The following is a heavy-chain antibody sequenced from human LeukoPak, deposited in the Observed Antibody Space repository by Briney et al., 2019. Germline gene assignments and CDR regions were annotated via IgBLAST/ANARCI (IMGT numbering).Heavy chain of an antibody. CDR1: GGSFSGYY. D-gene: IGHD6-25*01. Sequence: PSETLSLTCAVYGGSFSGYYWSWIRQPPGEGLQWIGYIFYSGSSNYNASLRSRVAISVDTSKNQFSLKLTSVTAADTAVFYCAGRAARFFDYWGQGILVTVSS. V-gene: IGHV4-59*01. CDR3: AGRAARFFDY. J-gene: IGHJ4*02. CDR2: IFYSGSS.